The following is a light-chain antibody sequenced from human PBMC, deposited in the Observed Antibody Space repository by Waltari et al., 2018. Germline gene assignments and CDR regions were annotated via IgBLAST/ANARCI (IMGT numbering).Light chain of an antibody. Sequence: DVVMTQSPLSLPVTLGQPASISCRSSQSLVDSDGNTYLNWFQQRPGQSPRRLIYKVSNRDSGVPDRFSGSGSGTDFTLKISRVEAEDVGVYYCIQPTLWPPVTFGQGTRLEIK. CDR3: IQPTLWPPVT. J-gene: IGKJ5*01. CDR2: KVS. CDR1: QSLVDSDGNTY. V-gene: IGKV2-30*01.